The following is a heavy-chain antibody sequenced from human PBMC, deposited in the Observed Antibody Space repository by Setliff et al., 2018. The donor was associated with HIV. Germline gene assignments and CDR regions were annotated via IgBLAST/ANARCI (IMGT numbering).Heavy chain of an antibody. CDR1: GYSISSGYY. Sequence: SETLSLTCAVSGYSISSGYYWGWIRQPPGKGLEWIGSIYHSGSTYYNPSLKSRVTISVDTSKNQFSLKLSSVTAADTAMYYCAREDYYYYGMDVWGQGTTVTVSS. CDR3: AREDYYYYGMDV. J-gene: IGHJ6*02. V-gene: IGHV4-38-2*02. CDR2: IYHSGST.